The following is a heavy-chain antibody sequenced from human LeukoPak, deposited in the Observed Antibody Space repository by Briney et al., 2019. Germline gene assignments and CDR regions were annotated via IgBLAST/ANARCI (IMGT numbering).Heavy chain of an antibody. CDR3: ARAGDAYYFDY. Sequence: GGSLRLSCAASGFTVSSNHMNWVRQAPGKGLEWVSVIYSGGSTFYADSVKGRFTVFRDNSKNTLLLQMNSLRAEDTAVYYCARAGDAYYFDYWAREPWSPSPQ. J-gene: IGHJ4*02. D-gene: IGHD1-26*01. CDR2: IYSGGST. V-gene: IGHV3-53*01. CDR1: GFTVSSNH.